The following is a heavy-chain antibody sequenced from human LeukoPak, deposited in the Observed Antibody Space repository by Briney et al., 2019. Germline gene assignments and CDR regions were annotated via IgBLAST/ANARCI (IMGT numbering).Heavy chain of an antibody. CDR3: AGRRAITMVRGVKVDAFDI. Sequence: GGSLRLSCAASGFTFSSYAMSWVRQAPGKGLEWVSAISGSGGSTYYADSVKGRFTISRDNSKNTLCLQMNSLRAEDTAVYYCAGRRAITMVRGVKVDAFDIWGQGTMVTVSS. CDR1: GFTFSSYA. V-gene: IGHV3-23*01. D-gene: IGHD3-10*01. J-gene: IGHJ3*02. CDR2: ISGSGGST.